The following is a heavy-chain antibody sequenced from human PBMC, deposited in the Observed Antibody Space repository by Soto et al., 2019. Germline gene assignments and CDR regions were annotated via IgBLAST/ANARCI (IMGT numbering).Heavy chain of an antibody. CDR1: GFTFSSYG. Sequence: QVQLVESGGGVVQPGRSLRLSCAASGFTFSSYGMHWVRQAPGKGLEWVAVIWYDGSNKYYADSVKGRFTISRDNSKNTLYLQMNSLRAEDTAVYYCAGRRGYSYGSLYYYYGMDVWGQGTTVTVSS. D-gene: IGHD5-18*01. CDR3: AGRRGYSYGSLYYYYGMDV. V-gene: IGHV3-33*01. CDR2: IWYDGSNK. J-gene: IGHJ6*02.